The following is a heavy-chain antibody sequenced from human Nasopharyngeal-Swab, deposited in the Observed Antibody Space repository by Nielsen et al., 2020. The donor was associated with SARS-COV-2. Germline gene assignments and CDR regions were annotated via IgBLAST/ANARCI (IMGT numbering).Heavy chain of an antibody. CDR3: ARKAQNYYDSNGYLS. D-gene: IGHD3-22*01. CDR1: GFTFSSYE. V-gene: IGHV3-48*03. Sequence: GGSLRLSCAASGFTFSSYEMNWVRQAPGKGLEWVSYISNSGSTIYYADSVKGRFTISRDNAKNSLYLQMKSLRAEDTAVYYCARKAQNYYDSNGYLSWGQGTLVTVSS. CDR2: ISNSGSTI. J-gene: IGHJ5*02.